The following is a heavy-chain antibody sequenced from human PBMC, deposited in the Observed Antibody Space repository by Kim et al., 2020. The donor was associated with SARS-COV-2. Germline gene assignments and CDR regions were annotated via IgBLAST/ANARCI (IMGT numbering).Heavy chain of an antibody. CDR3: VRDLDGSWSLDY. CDR1: GYTFTAYW. CDR2: ISPFTGAT. Sequence: ASVKVSCKASGYTFTAYWMHWVRQAPGEGPEWMGIISPFTGATTYAQKFQGRVTLTSDTSTSTVYMELSRLISDDTAVYYCVRDLDGSWSLDYWGQGALVTASS. D-gene: IGHD6-13*01. V-gene: IGHV1-46*01. J-gene: IGHJ4*02.